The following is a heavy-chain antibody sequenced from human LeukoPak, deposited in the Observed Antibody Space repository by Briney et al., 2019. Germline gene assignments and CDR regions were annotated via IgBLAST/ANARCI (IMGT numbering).Heavy chain of an antibody. D-gene: IGHD4-23*01. CDR3: AKAEGFFGGYYDH. CDR1: GFTFDDYA. J-gene: IGHJ4*02. CDR2: ISWNGGSI. V-gene: IGHV3-9*01. Sequence: AGGSLRLSCAASGFTFDDYAMHWVRQAPGKGLEWVSGISWNGGSIDYADSVKGRFTISRDNAKNSLYLQMNSLRPEDTAFYYCAKAEGFFGGYYDHWGQGTLVTVSS.